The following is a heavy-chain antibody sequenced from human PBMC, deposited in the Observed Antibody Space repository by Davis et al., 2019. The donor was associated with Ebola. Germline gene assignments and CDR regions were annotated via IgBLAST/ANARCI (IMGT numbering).Heavy chain of an antibody. CDR3: ARDPMTTTYYYYGMDV. CDR1: GGTFSSYA. CDR2: IIPIFGTA. V-gene: IGHV1-69*13. Sequence: SVKVSCKASGGTFSSYAISWVRQAPGQGLEWMGGIIPIFGTANYAQKFQGRVTITADESTSTAYMELSSLRSEDTAVYYCARDPMTTTYYYYGMDVWGQGTTVTVSS. D-gene: IGHD1-1*01. J-gene: IGHJ6*02.